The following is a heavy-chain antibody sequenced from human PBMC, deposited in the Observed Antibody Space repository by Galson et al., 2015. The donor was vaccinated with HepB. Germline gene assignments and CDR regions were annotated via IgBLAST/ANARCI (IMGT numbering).Heavy chain of an antibody. V-gene: IGHV7-4-1*01. Sequence: SVKVSCRASGYTFTSYAMNWVRQAPGQGLEWMGWINTNTGNPTYGQGFTGRFVFSLDTSVSTAYLQIGSLKAEDTAVYYCARDKGVSYYDSSGQYDYWGQGTLVTVSS. CDR2: INTNTGNP. J-gene: IGHJ4*02. CDR3: ARDKGVSYYDSSGQYDY. D-gene: IGHD3-22*01. CDR1: GYTFTSYA.